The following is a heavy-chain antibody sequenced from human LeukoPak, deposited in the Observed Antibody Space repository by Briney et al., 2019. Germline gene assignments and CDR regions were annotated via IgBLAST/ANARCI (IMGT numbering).Heavy chain of an antibody. D-gene: IGHD3-10*02. V-gene: IGHV4-4*07. CDR1: GGSISAYY. CDR3: ATMFGESSDFDH. Sequence: PSETLSLTCVVSGGSISAYYWNWIRQPAGKGLEWIGRLHSSGETTSNPSLMSRATMSLDTSRNHFSLNLTSVTAADTAIYYCATMFGESSDFDHWGQGTLVAVSS. CDR2: LHSSGET. J-gene: IGHJ4*02.